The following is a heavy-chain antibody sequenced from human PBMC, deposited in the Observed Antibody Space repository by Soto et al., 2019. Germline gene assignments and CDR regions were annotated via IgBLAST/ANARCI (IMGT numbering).Heavy chain of an antibody. CDR2: ITWNSRVL. CDR3: AKGRYDFWSPYYFDS. J-gene: IGHJ4*02. D-gene: IGHD3-3*01. Sequence: LRLSCVGTGLNFDDFAMHWVRQAPGKGLEWVSGITWNSRVLAYADSVKGRFTISRDNARNSLYLQIDSLRDEDTALYYCAKGRYDFWSPYYFDSWGQGTLVTVSS. V-gene: IGHV3-9*01. CDR1: GLNFDDFA.